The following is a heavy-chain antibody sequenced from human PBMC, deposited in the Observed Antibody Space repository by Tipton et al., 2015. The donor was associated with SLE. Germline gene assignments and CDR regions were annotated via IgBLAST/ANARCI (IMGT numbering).Heavy chain of an antibody. J-gene: IGHJ4*02. Sequence: GSLRLSCTVSGGSISSSSYYWGWIRQPPGKGLEWIGSIYYSGSTYYNPSLKSRVTISVDTSKNQFSLKLSSVTAADTAVYYCARDLESYFDYWGQGTLVTVSS. CDR3: ARDLESYFDY. V-gene: IGHV4-39*07. CDR2: IYYSGST. CDR1: GGSISSSSYY.